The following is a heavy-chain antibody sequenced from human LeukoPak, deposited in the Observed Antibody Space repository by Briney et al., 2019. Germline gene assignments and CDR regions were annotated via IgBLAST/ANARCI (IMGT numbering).Heavy chain of an antibody. CDR3: ARHDYGD. V-gene: IGHV3-7*01. Sequence: GGSLRLSCAASGFTFSSYEMNWVRQAPGKGLEWVATIKHDGSEKYYVDSVKGRFTISRDNAKNSLYLQMNSLRAEDTAVYYSARHDYGDLGQGTLVTVSS. CDR1: GFTFSSYE. J-gene: IGHJ4*02. CDR2: IKHDGSEK. D-gene: IGHD4-17*01.